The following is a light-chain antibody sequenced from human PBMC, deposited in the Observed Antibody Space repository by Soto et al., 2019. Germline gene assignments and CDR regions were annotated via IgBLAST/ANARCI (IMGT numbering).Light chain of an antibody. CDR1: QSVSSY. CDR3: QQRSSWPLT. Sequence: EIVLTQSPATLSLSPGERATLSCRANQSVSSYLAWYQQKPGQAPRLLIHDASNRATGIPARFSGSGSGTDFTLTISNLEPADFAVYYCQQRSSWPLTFGGGTKVDIK. CDR2: DAS. V-gene: IGKV3-11*01. J-gene: IGKJ4*01.